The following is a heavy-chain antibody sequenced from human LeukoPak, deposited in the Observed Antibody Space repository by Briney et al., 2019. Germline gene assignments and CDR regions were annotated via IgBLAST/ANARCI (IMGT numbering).Heavy chain of an antibody. D-gene: IGHD4-23*01. Sequence: GGSLRLSCAASGFTFRSYSMNWVRQAPGKGLEWVSSITSSNSLYYADSVKGRFTISRDNAQNSVYLQMNSLRAEDTAVYYCARASAGNFGQWGQGTLVTVSS. J-gene: IGHJ4*02. CDR1: GFTFRSYS. CDR2: ITSSNSL. CDR3: ARASAGNFGQ. V-gene: IGHV3-21*01.